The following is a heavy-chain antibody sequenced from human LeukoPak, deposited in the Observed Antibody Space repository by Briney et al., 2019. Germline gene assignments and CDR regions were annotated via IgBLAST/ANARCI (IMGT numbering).Heavy chain of an antibody. V-gene: IGHV1-69*05. Sequence: SVKVSCKASGGTFSSYAISWVRQAPGQGLEWMGRIIPIFGTANYAQKFQGRVTITTDESTSTAYMELSSLRSEDTAVYYCARDLSPLGSSGYMRYYYYYMDVCGKGTTVTVSS. CDR3: ARDLSPLGSSGYMRYYYYYMDV. J-gene: IGHJ6*03. CDR1: GGTFSSYA. D-gene: IGHD6-19*01. CDR2: IIPIFGTA.